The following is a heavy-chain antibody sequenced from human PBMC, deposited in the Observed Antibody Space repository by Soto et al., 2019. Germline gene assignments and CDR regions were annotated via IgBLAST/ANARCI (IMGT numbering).Heavy chain of an antibody. CDR2: ISGSGGSP. CDR1: GFTFSNYA. J-gene: IGHJ5*02. V-gene: IGHV3-23*01. CDR3: AKDQDIAVINWFDA. D-gene: IGHD6-19*01. Sequence: GGSLRLSCAASGFTASGFTFSNYAMSWVRQAPGKGLEWVAGISGSGGSPYYADSVKGRFTISRDNSKNMLYLQMNSLRVEDTAVYYCAKDQDIAVINWFDAWGQGTLVTVSS.